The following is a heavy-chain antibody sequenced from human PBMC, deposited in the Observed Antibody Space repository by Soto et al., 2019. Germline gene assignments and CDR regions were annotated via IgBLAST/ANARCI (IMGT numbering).Heavy chain of an antibody. CDR3: TRDTSDYGYGMDV. CDR1: GFTFGDYA. CDR2: IRSKAYGGTT. V-gene: IGHV3-49*04. J-gene: IGHJ6*02. Sequence: EVQLVESGGGLVQPGRSLRLSCTASGFTFGDYAMSWVRQAPGKGLEWVGFIRSKAYGGTTEYAASVKGRFTISRDDSKSIAYLQMNSLKTEDTAVYYCTRDTSDYGYGMDVWGQGTTVTVSS.